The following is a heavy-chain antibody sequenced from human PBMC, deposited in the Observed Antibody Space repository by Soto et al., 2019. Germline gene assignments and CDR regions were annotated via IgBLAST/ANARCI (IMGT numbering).Heavy chain of an antibody. CDR3: ASLGGGYSYGFTHFDY. CDR2: ISGSGGST. V-gene: IGHV3-23*01. Sequence: SGGSLRLSCAASGFTFSSYAMSWVRQAPGKWLEWVSAISGSGGSTYYADSVLGRFTISRDNSKNTLYLQMNSLRAEDTAVYYCASLGGGYSYGFTHFDYWGQGTLVTVSS. D-gene: IGHD5-18*01. J-gene: IGHJ4*02. CDR1: GFTFSSYA.